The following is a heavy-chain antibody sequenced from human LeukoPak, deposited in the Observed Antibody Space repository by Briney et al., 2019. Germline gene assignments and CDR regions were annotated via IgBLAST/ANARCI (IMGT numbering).Heavy chain of an antibody. D-gene: IGHD4-17*01. CDR3: TTDTYGAPSSVDY. CDR1: GLTFSNAW. V-gene: IGHV3-15*01. Sequence: GGSLRLSWAASGLTFSNAWLSWFRQPPGKGLDWVGRIKSKTDGGTTDYAAPVKGRFTISRDDSKNTLYLQMNSLKTEDTAVYYCTTDTYGAPSSVDYWGQGTLVTVSS. J-gene: IGHJ4*02. CDR2: IKSKTDGGTT.